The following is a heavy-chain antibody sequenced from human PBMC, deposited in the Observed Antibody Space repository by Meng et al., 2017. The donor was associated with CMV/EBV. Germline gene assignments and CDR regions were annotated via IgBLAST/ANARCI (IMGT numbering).Heavy chain of an antibody. Sequence: QVQLVQSGAEVKKPGAPVKVSCKASGYTFTGYGIHWVRQAPGQRLEWMGWINAGDGNRKYSQKFQDRVTITRDTSASTAYMELSSLRSEDTAVYYCARGNGVAHDYWGQGTLVTVSS. J-gene: IGHJ4*02. CDR1: GYTFTGYG. D-gene: IGHD3-3*01. CDR2: INAGDGNR. CDR3: ARGNGVAHDY. V-gene: IGHV1-3*01.